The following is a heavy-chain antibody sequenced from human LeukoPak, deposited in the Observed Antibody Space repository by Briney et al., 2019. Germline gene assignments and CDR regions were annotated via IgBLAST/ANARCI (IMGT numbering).Heavy chain of an antibody. J-gene: IGHJ4*02. D-gene: IGHD2-15*01. CDR3: AREVGAGYCSGGSCVY. CDR1: GFTFSNYG. CDR2: IWYDGSNK. Sequence: PGGSLRLSCAASGFTFSNYGMRWVRQAPGKGLEWVATIWYDGSNKYYADSVKGRFTISRDNSKNTLYLQMNSLRAEDTAVYYCAREVGAGYCSGGSCVYWGQGTLVTVSS. V-gene: IGHV3-33*01.